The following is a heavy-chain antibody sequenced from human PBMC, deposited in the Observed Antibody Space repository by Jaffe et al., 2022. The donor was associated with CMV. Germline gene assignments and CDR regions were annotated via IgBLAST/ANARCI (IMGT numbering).Heavy chain of an antibody. V-gene: IGHV4-34*01. CDR3: ARGVARYCSSTSCYAWNYYYYMDV. CDR1: GGSFSGYY. Sequence: QVQLQQWGAGLLKPSETLSLTCAVYGGSFSGYYWSWIRQPPGKGLEWIGEINHSGSTNYNPSLKSRVTISVDTSKNQFSLKLSSVTAADTAVYYCARGVARYCSSTSCYAWNYYYYMDVWGKGTTVTVSS. J-gene: IGHJ6*03. CDR2: INHSGST. D-gene: IGHD2-2*01.